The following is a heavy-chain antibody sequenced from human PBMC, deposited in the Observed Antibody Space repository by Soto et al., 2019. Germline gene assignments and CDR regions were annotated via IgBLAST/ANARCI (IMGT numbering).Heavy chain of an antibody. J-gene: IGHJ4*02. CDR2: ISSSSSYI. Sequence: GSLRLSCAASGFTFSSYSMNWVRQAPGKGLEWVSSISSSSSYIYYADSVKGRFTISRDNAKNSLYLQMNSLRAEDTAVYYCAKAQHTVPGIVGATTFDYWGQGTLVTVSS. V-gene: IGHV3-21*01. CDR1: GFTFSSYS. D-gene: IGHD1-26*01. CDR3: AKAQHTVPGIVGATTFDY.